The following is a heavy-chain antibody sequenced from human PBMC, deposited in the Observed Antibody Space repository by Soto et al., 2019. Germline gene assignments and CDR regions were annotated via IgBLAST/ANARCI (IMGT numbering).Heavy chain of an antibody. CDR3: ARVAGGYYFMDV. CDR2: LYIDGSRT. D-gene: IGHD3-10*01. J-gene: IGHJ6*03. CDR1: GFTFSSYW. Sequence: EVQLVESGGGLVQPGGSLRLSCAASGFTFSSYWMHWVRQVPGKGLVWGSRLYIDGSRTSYADSVKGRFTISRDNAKNTLYQQMNSLRAEDTAVYYCARVAGGYYFMDVWCKGTTVTVSS. V-gene: IGHV3-74*01.